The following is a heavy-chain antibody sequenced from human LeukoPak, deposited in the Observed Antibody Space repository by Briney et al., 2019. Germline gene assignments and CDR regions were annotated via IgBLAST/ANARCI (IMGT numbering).Heavy chain of an antibody. CDR3: AKSRSGDYVFSHFDY. CDR2: TSWNSGSI. D-gene: IGHD4-17*01. Sequence: GRSLRLSCAASGFTLDDYAMHWVRQAPGKGLEWVSGTSWNSGSIGYADSVKGRFTISRDNAKNSLYLQMNSLRAEDTALYYCAKSRSGDYVFSHFDYWGQGTLVTVSS. J-gene: IGHJ4*02. V-gene: IGHV3-9*01. CDR1: GFTLDDYA.